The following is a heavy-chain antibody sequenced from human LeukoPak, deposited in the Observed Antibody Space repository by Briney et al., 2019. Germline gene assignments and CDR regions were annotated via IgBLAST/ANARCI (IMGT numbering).Heavy chain of an antibody. Sequence: GASVKVSCKASGGTFSSYAISWVRQAPGQGLEWMGGIIPIFGTANYAQKFQGRVTITTDESTSTAYMELSSLRSEDTAVYYCARDIVVVPAAPRGAFDIWGQGTMVTVSS. D-gene: IGHD2-2*01. J-gene: IGHJ3*02. V-gene: IGHV1-69*05. CDR2: IIPIFGTA. CDR3: ARDIVVVPAAPRGAFDI. CDR1: GGTFSSYA.